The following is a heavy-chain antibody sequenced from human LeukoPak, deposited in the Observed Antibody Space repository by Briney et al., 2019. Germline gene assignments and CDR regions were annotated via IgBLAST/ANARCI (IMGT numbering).Heavy chain of an antibody. D-gene: IGHD6-6*01. CDR2: IYYNGDT. V-gene: IGHV4-39*07. CDR3: ARWRVAARPKVYYMDV. CDR1: GGSISSSNYY. Sequence: PSETLSLTCTVSGGSISSSNYYWGWIRQPPGKGLEWIASIYYNGDTHYNPSLKSRVTISVDTSKNQFSLKLSSVTAADTAVYYCARWRVAARPKVYYMDVWGKGTTVTVSS. J-gene: IGHJ6*03.